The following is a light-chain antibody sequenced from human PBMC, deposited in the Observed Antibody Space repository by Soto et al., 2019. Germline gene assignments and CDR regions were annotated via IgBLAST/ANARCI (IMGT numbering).Light chain of an antibody. CDR1: QDISDF. J-gene: IGKJ2*01. CDR2: AAS. Sequence: DIQVTQSPSSLSASVGDRVTITCQASQDISDFLNWYQQKPGKAPKLLIYAASILETGVPSRFSGSGSGTDFTFTISSLQPEDFATYYCQQYDILPTFGRGTKVEFK. V-gene: IGKV1-33*01. CDR3: QQYDILPT.